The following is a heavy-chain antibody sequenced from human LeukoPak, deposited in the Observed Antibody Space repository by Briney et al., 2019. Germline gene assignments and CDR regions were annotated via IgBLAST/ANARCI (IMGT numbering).Heavy chain of an antibody. CDR3: AGPRYLRLPGGAFDI. Sequence: GGSLRLSCAASGFTFSSYAMHWVRQAPGKGLEWVAVISYDGSNKYYADSVKGRFTISRDNSKNTLYLQMNSLRAEDTAVYYYAGPRYLRLPGGAFDIWGQGTMVTVSS. CDR1: GFTFSSYA. V-gene: IGHV3-30-3*01. D-gene: IGHD2-15*01. J-gene: IGHJ3*02. CDR2: ISYDGSNK.